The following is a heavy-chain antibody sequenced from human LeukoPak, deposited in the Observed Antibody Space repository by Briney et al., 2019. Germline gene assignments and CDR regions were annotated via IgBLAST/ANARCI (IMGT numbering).Heavy chain of an antibody. CDR3: ARDRQPNFGY. D-gene: IGHD6-13*01. CDR2: IYHSGST. V-gene: IGHV4-30-2*01. CDR1: GGSISSGGYY. Sequence: SETLSLTCTVSGGSISSGGYYWSWIRQPPGKGLEWIGYIYHSGSTYYNPSLKSRVTISVDRSKNQFSLNLSSVTAADTAVYYCARDRQPNFGYWGQGTLVTVSS. J-gene: IGHJ4*02.